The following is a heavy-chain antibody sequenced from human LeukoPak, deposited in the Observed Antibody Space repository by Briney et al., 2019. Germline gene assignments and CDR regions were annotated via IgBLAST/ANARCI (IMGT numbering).Heavy chain of an antibody. D-gene: IGHD3-3*01. CDR1: GFTFSSYS. V-gene: IGHV3-21*01. Sequence: GGSLRLSCAASGFTFSSYSMNWVRQAPGKGLEWVSSISSSSSYIYYADSVKGRFTISRDNAKNSLYLQMNSLRAEDTAVYYCARALTGFWSGNDYWGQGTLVTVSS. CDR3: ARALTGFWSGNDY. J-gene: IGHJ4*02. CDR2: ISSSSSYI.